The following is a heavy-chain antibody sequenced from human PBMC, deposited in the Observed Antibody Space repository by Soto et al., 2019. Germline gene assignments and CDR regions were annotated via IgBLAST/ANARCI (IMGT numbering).Heavy chain of an antibody. J-gene: IGHJ4*02. CDR1: EYTFTSYA. CDR2: INAGNGNT. CDR3: AKELQGLYYFDY. V-gene: IGHV1-3*01. D-gene: IGHD4-4*01. Sequence: VSVKVSCKASEYTFTSYAMHWVRQAPGQSLEWMGWINAGNGNTKYSQKFQGRVTITRDTSASTAYMELSSLRSEDTAVYYCAKELQGLYYFDYWGLGTLVIVSS.